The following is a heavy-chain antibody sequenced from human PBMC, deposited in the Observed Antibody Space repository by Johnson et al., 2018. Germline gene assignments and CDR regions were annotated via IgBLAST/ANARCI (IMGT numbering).Heavy chain of an antibody. CDR2: IYPGDSDT. J-gene: IGHJ1*01. D-gene: IGHD6-19*01. Sequence: VQLVQSGAEVKKPGESLKISCKGSGYSFTSYWIGWVRQMPGKGLEWMGIIYPGDSDTRYSPSFQGQVTISADKSISTADLQWSSLKASDTARDYCARLGVAVAGTVYFQHWGQGTLVTVSS. CDR1: GYSFTSYW. CDR3: ARLGVAVAGTVYFQH. V-gene: IGHV5-51*01.